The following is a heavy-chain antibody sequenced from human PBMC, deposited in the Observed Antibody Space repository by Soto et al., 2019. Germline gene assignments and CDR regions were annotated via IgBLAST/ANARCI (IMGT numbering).Heavy chain of an antibody. Sequence: QVQLVQSGAEVKKPGASVKLSCRTSGYTFTHYYIHWVRQAPGQGLEWLAIINPASGSTNYAQDFQGRLTLTMDTSTTTVYMELSGLRAEDTAIFYCARDLAAGEHWGQGTLVTGSS. V-gene: IGHV1-46*01. CDR2: INPASGST. J-gene: IGHJ4*02. CDR3: ARDLAAGEH. CDR1: GYTFTHYY. D-gene: IGHD6-25*01.